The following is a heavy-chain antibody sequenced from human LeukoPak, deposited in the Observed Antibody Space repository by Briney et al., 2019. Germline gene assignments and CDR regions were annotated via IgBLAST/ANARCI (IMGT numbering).Heavy chain of an antibody. CDR3: AGDRRWLLHYFDY. CDR1: GFTFSSYA. CDR2: ISYDGSNK. J-gene: IGHJ4*02. V-gene: IGHV3-30-3*01. D-gene: IGHD3-22*01. Sequence: GGSLRLSCAASGFTFSSYAMHWVRQAPGKGLEWVAVISYDGSNKYYADSVKGRFTISRDNSKNTLCLQMNSLRAEDTAVYYCAGDRRWLLHYFDYWGQGTLVTVSS.